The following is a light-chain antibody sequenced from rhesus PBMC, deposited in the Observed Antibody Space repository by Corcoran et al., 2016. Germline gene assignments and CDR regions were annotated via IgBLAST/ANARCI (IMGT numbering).Light chain of an antibody. Sequence: EIVMTQSPATLSLSPGERATLSCRASQSGSSYVAWYQQKPEQAPRLLLYGASSRAPGLPYRFSGNGSGTDFTLIISSLQPEDIATYYCQQHAIFPLTFGGVTKVEIK. CDR3: QQHAIFPLT. CDR2: GAS. V-gene: IGKV3S9*01. CDR1: QSGSSY. J-gene: IGKJ4*01.